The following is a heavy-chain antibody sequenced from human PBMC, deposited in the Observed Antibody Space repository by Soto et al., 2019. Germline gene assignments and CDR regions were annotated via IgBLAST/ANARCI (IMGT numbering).Heavy chain of an antibody. CDR1: GFTFSSYW. CDR2: IKQDGSEK. J-gene: IGHJ6*02. Sequence: QAGGSLRLSCAASGFTFSSYWMSWVRQAPGKGLEWVANIKQDGSEKYYVDSVKGRFTISRDNAKNSLYLQMNSLRAEDTAVYYCARSGDYAIIYYYYGMDVWGQGTTVTVSS. D-gene: IGHD4-17*01. CDR3: ARSGDYAIIYYYYGMDV. V-gene: IGHV3-7*03.